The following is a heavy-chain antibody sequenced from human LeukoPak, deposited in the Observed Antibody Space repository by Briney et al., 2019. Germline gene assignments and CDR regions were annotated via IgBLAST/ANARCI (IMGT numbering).Heavy chain of an antibody. D-gene: IGHD6-13*01. CDR1: EFTFSNYW. CDR2: INNDGTGT. CDR3: AKLYSSSLVSYFDY. Sequence: PGGSLRLSCAASEFTFSNYWMHWVRQAPGKGLVWVSRINNDGTGTTYADSVKGRFTISRDNAKNALYLQMNSLRAEDTAIYYCAKLYSSSLVSYFDYWGQGTLVTVSS. V-gene: IGHV3-74*01. J-gene: IGHJ4*02.